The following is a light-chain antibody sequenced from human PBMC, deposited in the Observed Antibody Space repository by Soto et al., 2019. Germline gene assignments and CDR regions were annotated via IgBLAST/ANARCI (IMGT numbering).Light chain of an antibody. CDR2: SHN. CDR3: AAWDDSLSGYV. Sequence: QSVLTQPPSASETPGQRVTISCSGSSSNIASNTVNWYQQLPGTAPKLLIYSHNQRPSGVPDRFSASKSGTSASLAISRLQSEDEADYYCAAWDDSLSGYVFGTGNKVTVL. V-gene: IGLV1-44*01. CDR1: SSNIASNT. J-gene: IGLJ1*01.